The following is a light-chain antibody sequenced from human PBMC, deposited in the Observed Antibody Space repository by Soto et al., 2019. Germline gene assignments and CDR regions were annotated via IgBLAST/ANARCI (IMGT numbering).Light chain of an antibody. Sequence: DIVMTQSPATLSVSPGERATLPCRASQSLYSNLAWYQQKPGQAPRLLIYGASTRATGIPARFSGSGSGTEYTLTISSLQSEDFAIYYCQQYSDWPTTFGQGTKVEIK. J-gene: IGKJ1*01. CDR2: GAS. CDR3: QQYSDWPTT. CDR1: QSLYSN. V-gene: IGKV3-15*01.